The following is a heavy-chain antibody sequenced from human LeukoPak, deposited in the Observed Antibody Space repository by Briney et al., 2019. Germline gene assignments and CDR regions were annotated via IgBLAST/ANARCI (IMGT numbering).Heavy chain of an antibody. CDR1: GFSLSTSGVG. CDR3: AHRDVTRRGRFPRIYDY. D-gene: IGHD2/OR15-2a*01. J-gene: IGHJ4*02. Sequence: ESGPTLVNPTQTLTLTCTFSGFSLSTSGVGVGWIRQPPGKALEWLALIYWDDDKRYSPSLKSRLTITKDTSKNQVVLTMTNMDPVDTATYCCAHRDVTRRGRFPRIYDYWGQGTLVTVSS. V-gene: IGHV2-5*02. CDR2: IYWDDDK.